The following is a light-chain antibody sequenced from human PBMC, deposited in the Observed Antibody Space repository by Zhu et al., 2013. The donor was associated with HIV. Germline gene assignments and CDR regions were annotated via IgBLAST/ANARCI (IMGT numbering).Light chain of an antibody. CDR2: AAF. Sequence: DIQMTQSPSSLSASVGDRVVITCRSSQTIARYLNWYQQKPGEAPKLLIHAAFSLQSGVPSRFSASASGTEFTLTITSLQPEDFATYYCQQTYSTLGSFGQGTRVEIK. CDR1: QTIARY. V-gene: IGKV1-39*01. CDR3: QQTYSTLGS. J-gene: IGKJ2*03.